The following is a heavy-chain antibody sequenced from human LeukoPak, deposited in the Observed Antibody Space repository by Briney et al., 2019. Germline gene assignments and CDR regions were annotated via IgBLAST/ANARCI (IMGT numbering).Heavy chain of an antibody. CDR2: ISGSGGST. CDR3: ARGGAARGIDY. V-gene: IGHV3-23*01. J-gene: IGHJ4*02. Sequence: GGSLRLSCATSGFTFSTYAMNWVRQAPGMGLEWVSAISGSGGSTYYADSVKGRFTISRDNSKNTLYLQMNSLRAEDTAVYYCARGGAARGIDYWGQGTLVTVSS. CDR1: GFTFSTYA. D-gene: IGHD6-6*01.